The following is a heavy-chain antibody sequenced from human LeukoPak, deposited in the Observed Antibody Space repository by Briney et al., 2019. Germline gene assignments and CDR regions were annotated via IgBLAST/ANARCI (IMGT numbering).Heavy chain of an antibody. V-gene: IGHV3-33*01. D-gene: IGHD3-22*01. Sequence: GRSLRLSCAASGXTFSTYGMHWVRQAPGKGQERVAVIWYDGSNKYYADSVKGRFTISRDNSKNTLYLQMNSLRAEDTAVYYCGRDLFMIVVPGQNVLDYWGQGTLVTVSS. J-gene: IGHJ4*02. CDR1: GXTFSTYG. CDR3: GRDLFMIVVPGQNVLDY. CDR2: IWYDGSNK.